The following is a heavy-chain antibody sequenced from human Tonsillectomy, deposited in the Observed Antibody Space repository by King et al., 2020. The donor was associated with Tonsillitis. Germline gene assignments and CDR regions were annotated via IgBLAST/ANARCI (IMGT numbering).Heavy chain of an antibody. J-gene: IGHJ6*03. Sequence: QLQESGPGLVKPSETLSLTCTVSGGSISSYYWSWIRQPPGKGLEWIGYIYYSGSTNYNPSLKSRVTISVDTSKNQFSLKLSSVTAADTAVYYCARGSHYDFWSGYSPSLYYYYYYMDVWGKGTTVTVSS. CDR1: GGSISSYY. CDR3: ARGSHYDFWSGYSPSLYYYYYYMDV. V-gene: IGHV4-59*01. D-gene: IGHD3-3*01. CDR2: IYYSGST.